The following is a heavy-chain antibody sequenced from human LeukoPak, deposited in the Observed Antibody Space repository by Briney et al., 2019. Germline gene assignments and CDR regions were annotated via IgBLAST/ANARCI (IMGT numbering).Heavy chain of an antibody. CDR1: GYSFTSYW. J-gene: IGHJ4*02. V-gene: IGHV5-51*01. CDR2: IYPGDSDT. CDR3: ATSIGFCSSTSCYWKY. Sequence: GESLKISCKGSGYSFTSYWIGWVRQMPGKGLEWMGIIYPGDSDTRYSPFFQGQVTISADKSITTAYLQWSSLKASDTAMYYCATSIGFCSSTSCYWKYWGQGTLVTVSS. D-gene: IGHD2-2*01.